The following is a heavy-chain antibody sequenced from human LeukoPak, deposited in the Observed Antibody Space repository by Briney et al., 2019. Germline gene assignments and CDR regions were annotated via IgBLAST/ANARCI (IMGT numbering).Heavy chain of an antibody. D-gene: IGHD3-22*01. CDR3: VRDWGYDSSGYWQKYFDT. Sequence: GGSLRLSCAASGFTFTTFWMHWVRQAPGKGLVWVSRINHDGSSTNYADSVKGRFTISRDNAKNTLYLQMNSLRAEDTAVYYCVRDWGYDSSGYWQKYFDTWGQGTLVTVSS. CDR2: INHDGSST. V-gene: IGHV3-74*01. CDR1: GFTFTTFW. J-gene: IGHJ4*02.